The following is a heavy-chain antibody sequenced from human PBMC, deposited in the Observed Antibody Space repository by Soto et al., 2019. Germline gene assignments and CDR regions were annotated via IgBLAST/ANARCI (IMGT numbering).Heavy chain of an antibody. D-gene: IGHD6-13*01. Sequence: QVQLQESGPGLVKPSETLSLTCTVSGGSISSYYWSWIRQPPGKGLEWIGYIYYSGSTNYNPSLKSRVTISVDTSKNHFSLKLSSVTAADTAVYYCARSIAAAGTWHWFDPWGQGTLVTVSS. CDR3: ARSIAAAGTWHWFDP. V-gene: IGHV4-59*01. CDR1: GGSISSYY. CDR2: IYYSGST. J-gene: IGHJ5*02.